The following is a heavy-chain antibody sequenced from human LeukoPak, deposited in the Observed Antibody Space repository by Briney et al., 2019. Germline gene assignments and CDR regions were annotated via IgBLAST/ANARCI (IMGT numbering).Heavy chain of an antibody. Sequence: GGSLRLSCAASGFTFSSYRMSWVRQAPGKGLEWVSYISSSSSTIYYADSVKGRFTISRDNAKNSLYLQMSSLRSEDTAVYYCARDMGYGYWVVDYWGQGTLVTVSS. CDR3: ARDMGYGYWVVDY. V-gene: IGHV3-48*04. J-gene: IGHJ4*02. CDR2: ISSSSSTI. D-gene: IGHD5-18*01. CDR1: GFTFSSYR.